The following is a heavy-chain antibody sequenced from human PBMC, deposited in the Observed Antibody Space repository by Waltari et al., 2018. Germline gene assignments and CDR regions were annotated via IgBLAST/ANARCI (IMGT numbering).Heavy chain of an antibody. J-gene: IGHJ3*02. CDR2: LIPFVGNA. Sequence: QVQLVQSGAEVKKPGSSVTVSCKASGGTFRTYAIHWVRQAPGQGLEWMGGLIPFVGNANYAKKFQGRVTITAAESTRTAYMDLRRLRSEDTAVYYCARDRAPYGDTPMDSWEGGDVSDIWGQGTMVTVSS. CDR3: ARDRAPYGDTPMDSWEGGDVSDI. D-gene: IGHD5-18*01. V-gene: IGHV1-69*12. CDR1: GGTFRTYA.